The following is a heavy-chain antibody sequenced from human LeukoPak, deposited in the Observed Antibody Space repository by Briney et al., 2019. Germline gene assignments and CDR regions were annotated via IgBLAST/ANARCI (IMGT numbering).Heavy chain of an antibody. Sequence: SETLSLTCAVYGGSFSGFYWSWIRQPPGKGLEWIGEINHSGSTNYNPSLKSRVTISVDTSKNQFSLKLSSVTAADTAVYYCGRGHGTSRFSRPVPWGQGTLVTVSS. V-gene: IGHV4-34*01. CDR1: GGSFSGFY. D-gene: IGHD2-2*01. CDR2: INHSGST. CDR3: GRGHGTSRFSRPVP. J-gene: IGHJ5*02.